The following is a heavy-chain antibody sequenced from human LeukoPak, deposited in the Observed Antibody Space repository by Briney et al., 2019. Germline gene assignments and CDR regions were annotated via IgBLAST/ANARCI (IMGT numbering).Heavy chain of an antibody. J-gene: IGHJ4*02. CDR2: IYYSGTT. CDR1: GGSISSGGFY. CDR3: ARGTTDGFSYGRFDY. Sequence: SQTLSLTCTVSGGSISSGGFYWSWIRQHPGKGLEWLGYIYYSGTTYYNPSLKSRVTFSVDTSKNQFSLKLNPVTAADTALYYCARGTTDGFSYGRFDYWGQGTLVTVSS. V-gene: IGHV4-31*03. D-gene: IGHD5-18*01.